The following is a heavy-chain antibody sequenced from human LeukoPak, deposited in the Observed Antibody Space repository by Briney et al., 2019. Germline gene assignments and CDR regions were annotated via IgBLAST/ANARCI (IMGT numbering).Heavy chain of an antibody. J-gene: IGHJ6*02. CDR1: GFTFGSYA. V-gene: IGHV3-30-3*01. CDR3: ARDIVPAALYYGMDV. CDR2: ISYDGSNK. Sequence: PGRSLRLSCAASGFTFGSYAMHWVRQAPGKGLEWVAVISYDGSNKYYADSVKGRFTISRDNSKNTLYLQMNSLRAEDTAVYYCARDIVPAALYYGMDVWGQGTTVTVSS. D-gene: IGHD2-2*01.